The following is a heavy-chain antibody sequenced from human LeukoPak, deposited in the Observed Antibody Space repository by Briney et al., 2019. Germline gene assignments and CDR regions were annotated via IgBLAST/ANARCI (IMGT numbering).Heavy chain of an antibody. CDR2: ISSSSSSTI. CDR3: ARSPYYSNYVLDNWFDP. J-gene: IGHJ5*02. Sequence: GGSLRLSCAASGFTFSSYSMNWVRQAPGKGLEWVSYISSSSSSTIYYADSVKGRFTISRDNAKNSLYLQMNSLRAEDTAVYYCARSPYYSNYVLDNWFDPWGQGTLVTVSS. V-gene: IGHV3-48*04. CDR1: GFTFSSYS. D-gene: IGHD4-11*01.